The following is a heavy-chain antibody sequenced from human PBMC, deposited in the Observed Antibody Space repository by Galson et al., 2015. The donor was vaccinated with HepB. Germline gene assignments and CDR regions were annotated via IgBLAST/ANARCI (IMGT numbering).Heavy chain of an antibody. CDR2: ISWNSGSL. CDR1: GFTFNGYA. J-gene: IGHJ3*02. D-gene: IGHD6-19*01. CDR3: AKDRSRGWYEVDAFDI. Sequence: SLRLSCAVSGFTFNGYAMHWVRQVPGKGLEWVSGISWNSGSLEYADSVKGRFTISRDNAKNSLYLQMNSLRAEDTAVYYCAKDRSRGWYEVDAFDIWGQGTMVTVSS. V-gene: IGHV3-9*01.